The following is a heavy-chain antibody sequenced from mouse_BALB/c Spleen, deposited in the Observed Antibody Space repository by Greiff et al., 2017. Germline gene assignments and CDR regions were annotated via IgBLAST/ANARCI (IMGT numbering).Heavy chain of an antibody. CDR1: GFTFSSFG. J-gene: IGHJ4*01. CDR2: ISSGSSTT. D-gene: IGHD2-14*01. Sequence: EVQRVESGGGLVQPGGSRKLSCAASGFTFSSFGMHWVRQAPEKGLEWVAYISSGSSTTYYADTVKGRFTISRDNPKNTLFLQMTSLRSEDTAMYYCARYDYAMDYWGQGTSVTVSS. CDR3: ARYDYAMDY. V-gene: IGHV5-17*02.